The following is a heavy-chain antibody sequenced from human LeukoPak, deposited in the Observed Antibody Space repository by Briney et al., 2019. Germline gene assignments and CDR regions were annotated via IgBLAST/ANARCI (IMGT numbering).Heavy chain of an antibody. CDR2: IYTSGST. CDR1: GGSISSYY. J-gene: IGHJ4*02. Sequence: PSETLSLTCTVSGGSISSYYWCWIRQPAGKGLEWIGRIYTSGSTNYNPSLKSRVTMSVDTFKNQFSSEMSSVTAADTAVYYCAGGSGSLDYFDYWGQGTLVTVSP. CDR3: AGGSGSLDYFDY. D-gene: IGHD1-26*01. V-gene: IGHV4-4*07.